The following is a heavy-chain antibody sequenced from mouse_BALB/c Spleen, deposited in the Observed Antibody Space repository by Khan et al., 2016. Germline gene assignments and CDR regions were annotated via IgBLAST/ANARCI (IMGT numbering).Heavy chain of an antibody. CDR1: GYSITSGYS. J-gene: IGHJ4*01. Sequence: EVQLQESGPDLVKPSQSLSLTCTVTGYSITSGYSWHWIRQFPGNKLEWMGYIHYSGGTKYIPSLKSRISITRDTSTHQFFLQLNSVTPEDTATYYCTRSHGYYAMDYWGQGTSVTVSS. V-gene: IGHV3-1*02. CDR2: IHYSGGT. CDR3: TRSHGYYAMDY.